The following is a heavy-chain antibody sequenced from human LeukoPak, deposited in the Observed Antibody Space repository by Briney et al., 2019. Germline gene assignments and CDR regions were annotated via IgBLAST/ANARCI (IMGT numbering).Heavy chain of an antibody. CDR2: IYSGGTT. Sequence: GGSLRLSCAASGITVSSNHMSWVRQAPGKGLEWVSVIYSGGTTYYADSVKGRFTISRDNSKSTMDLQMNGLRSEDTAVYYCARFNYDISAFDYWGQGTLVTVSS. D-gene: IGHD3-22*01. J-gene: IGHJ4*02. V-gene: IGHV3-66*02. CDR1: GITVSSNH. CDR3: ARFNYDISAFDY.